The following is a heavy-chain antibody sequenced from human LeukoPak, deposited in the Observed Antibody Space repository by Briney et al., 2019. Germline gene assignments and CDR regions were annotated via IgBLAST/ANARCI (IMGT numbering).Heavy chain of an antibody. D-gene: IGHD2-15*01. J-gene: IGHJ6*03. V-gene: IGHV5-51*01. Sequence: GESLKISCKGSGYSFTSYWIGWVRQMPGKGLEWMGIIYPGDSDTRYSPSFQGQVTISADKSISTAYLQWSSLKASDTAMYHCARLSAPYYYYMDVWGEGTTVTISS. CDR1: GYSFTSYW. CDR2: IYPGDSDT. CDR3: ARLSAPYYYYMDV.